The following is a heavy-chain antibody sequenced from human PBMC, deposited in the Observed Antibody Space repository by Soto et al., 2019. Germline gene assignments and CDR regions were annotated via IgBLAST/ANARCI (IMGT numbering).Heavy chain of an antibody. CDR2: ISGSGGST. V-gene: IGHV3-23*01. D-gene: IGHD3-16*02. Sequence: GGSLRLSCAASGFTFSSYAMSWVRQAPGKGLEWVSAISGSGGSTYYADSVKGRFTISRDNSKNTLYLQMNSLRAEDTAVYYCAKDLSLDSSXPTYPGSDYYYYYGMGVWGQGTTVTVSS. J-gene: IGHJ6*02. CDR3: AKDLSLDSSXPTYPGSDYYYYYGMGV. CDR1: GFTFSSYA.